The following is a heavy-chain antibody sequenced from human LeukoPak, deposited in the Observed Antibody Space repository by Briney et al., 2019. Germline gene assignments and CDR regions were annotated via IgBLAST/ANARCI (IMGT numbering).Heavy chain of an antibody. J-gene: IGHJ6*03. CDR1: GFTFSSYW. D-gene: IGHD3-9*01. CDR3: ARDNGVYDILTGYRYYMDV. V-gene: IGHV3-7*01. CDR2: INQDGSEK. Sequence: GGSLRLSCAASGFTFSSYWMSWVRQAPGKGLEWVANINQDGSEKYYVDSVKGRFTIPRDNAKNSLYLQMNSLRAEDTAVYYCARDNGVYDILTGYRYYMDVWGKGTTVTVSS.